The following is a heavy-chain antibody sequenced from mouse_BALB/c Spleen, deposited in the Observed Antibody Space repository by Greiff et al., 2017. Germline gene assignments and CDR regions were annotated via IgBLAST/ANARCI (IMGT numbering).Heavy chain of an antibody. Sequence: EVQGVESGGGLVQPGGSLKLSCAASGFTFSSYTMSWVRQTPEKRLEWVAYISNGGGSTYYPDTVKGRFTISRDNAKNTLYLQMSSLKSEDTAMYYCARHPPMISYAMDYWGQGTSVTVSS. J-gene: IGHJ4*01. CDR3: ARHPPMISYAMDY. CDR2: ISNGGGST. CDR1: GFTFSSYT. D-gene: IGHD2-4*01. V-gene: IGHV5-12-2*01.